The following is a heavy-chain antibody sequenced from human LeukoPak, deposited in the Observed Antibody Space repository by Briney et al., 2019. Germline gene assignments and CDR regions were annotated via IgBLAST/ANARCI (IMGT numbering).Heavy chain of an antibody. J-gene: IGHJ4*02. V-gene: IGHV1-2*02. CDR2: INPNSGGT. CDR3: ARVRKEDYYDSSGYYDY. Sequence: GASVKVSCKASGYTFTSYYMHWVRQAPGQGLEWMGWINPNSGGTNYAQKFQGRVTMTRDTSISTAYMELSRLRSDDTAVYYCARVRKEDYYDSSGYYDYWGQGTLVTVSS. D-gene: IGHD3-22*01. CDR1: GYTFTSYY.